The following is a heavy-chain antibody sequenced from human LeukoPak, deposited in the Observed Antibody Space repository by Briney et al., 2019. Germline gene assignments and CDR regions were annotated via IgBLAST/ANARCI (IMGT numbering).Heavy chain of an antibody. CDR3: ARGYSSGWYCVFNY. D-gene: IGHD6-19*01. CDR1: GYIFTGYY. CDR2: INPNSGGT. Sequence: ASVKVSCKASGYIFTGYYMHWVRQAPGQGLEWMGWINPNSGGTNYAQKFQGRVTMTRDTSISTAYMELSRLRSDDTAVYYCARGYSSGWYCVFNYWGQGTLVTVSS. J-gene: IGHJ4*02. V-gene: IGHV1-2*02.